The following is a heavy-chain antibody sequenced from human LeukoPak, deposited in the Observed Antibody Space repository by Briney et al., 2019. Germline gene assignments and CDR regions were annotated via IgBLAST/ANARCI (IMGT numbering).Heavy chain of an antibody. V-gene: IGHV3-23*01. Sequence: PGGSLRLSCAASGFTFSSYGMSWVRQAPGKGLEWVSAISGSGGSTYYADSVKGRFTISRDNAKNSLYLQMNSLRAEDTAVYYCARDPGLHMDVWGKGTTVTISS. CDR1: GFTFSSYG. J-gene: IGHJ6*03. D-gene: IGHD3-16*01. CDR3: ARDPGLHMDV. CDR2: ISGSGGST.